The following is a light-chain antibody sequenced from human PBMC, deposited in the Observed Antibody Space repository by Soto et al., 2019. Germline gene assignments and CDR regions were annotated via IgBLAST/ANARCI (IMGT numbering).Light chain of an antibody. Sequence: DIVMTQSQASLAVSLGERSTINCKSSQSVLYSSNNKNYLAWYHQKPGQPPKLLIYWASPRESGVPDRFSGSGSGTDFTRTISSLQAEDVAVYYCQQYYSTPLTFGQGTKVEIK. CDR1: QSVLYSSNNKNY. CDR3: QQYYSTPLT. J-gene: IGKJ1*01. CDR2: WAS. V-gene: IGKV4-1*01.